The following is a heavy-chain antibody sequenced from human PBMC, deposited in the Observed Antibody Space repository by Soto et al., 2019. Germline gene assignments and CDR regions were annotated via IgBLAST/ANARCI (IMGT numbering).Heavy chain of an antibody. D-gene: IGHD6-13*01. CDR2: MNPNSGNT. CDR3: ARERSAAGTGWFAP. CDR1: GYTFTSYD. Sequence: QVQLVQSGAEVKKPGASVKVSCKASGYTFTSYDINWVRQATGQGLGWMGWMNPNSGNTGYAQKFQGRVTMTRKTSISTAYMELSSLRSEDTAVYYCARERSAAGTGWFAPWGQETLVTVSS. J-gene: IGHJ5*02. V-gene: IGHV1-8*01.